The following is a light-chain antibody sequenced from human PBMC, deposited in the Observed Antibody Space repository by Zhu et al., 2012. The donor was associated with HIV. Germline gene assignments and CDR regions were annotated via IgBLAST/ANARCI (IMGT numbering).Light chain of an antibody. Sequence: EIVMTQSPAILSVSPGERATLSCRASQSVNSNLAWYQQKPGQAPRLLIYGASTRATGIPVRFSGSGSGTEFTLTISSLQSEDFIVYYCQQYNNWPPWTFGQGTKVEIK. CDR3: QQYNNWPPWT. J-gene: IGKJ1*01. CDR1: QSVNSN. CDR2: GAS. V-gene: IGKV3-15*01.